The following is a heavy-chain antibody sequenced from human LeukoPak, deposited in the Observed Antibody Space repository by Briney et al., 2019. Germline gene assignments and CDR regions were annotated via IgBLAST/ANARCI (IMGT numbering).Heavy chain of an antibody. CDR2: MNPNSGNT. CDR1: GYTFTSYD. J-gene: IGHJ6*02. CDR3: ARVLQTSANQYFDWLLGRYYYGMDV. V-gene: IGHV1-8*01. D-gene: IGHD3-9*01. Sequence: GASVKVSCKASGYTFTSYDISWVRQATGQGLEWMGWMNPNSGNTGYAQKFQGRVTMTRNTSISTAYMELSSLRSEDTAVYYCARVLQTSANQYFDWLLGRYYYGMDVWGQGTTVTVSS.